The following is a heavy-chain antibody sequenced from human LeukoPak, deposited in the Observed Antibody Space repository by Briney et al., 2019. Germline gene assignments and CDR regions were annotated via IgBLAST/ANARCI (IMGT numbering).Heavy chain of an antibody. V-gene: IGHV3-7*01. CDR1: GGSFSGYY. CDR2: IKQDGSEK. D-gene: IGHD6-13*01. Sequence: ETLSLTCAVYGGSFSGYYWSWIRQPPGKGLEWVANIKQDGSEKYYVDSVKGRFTISRDNAKNSLYLQMNSLRAEDTAVYYCARGWRNLDYWGQGTLVTVSS. J-gene: IGHJ4*02. CDR3: ARGWRNLDY.